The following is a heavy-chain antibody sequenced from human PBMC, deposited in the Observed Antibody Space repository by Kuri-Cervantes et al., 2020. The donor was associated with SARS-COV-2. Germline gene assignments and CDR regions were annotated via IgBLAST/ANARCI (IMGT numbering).Heavy chain of an antibody. Sequence: ASVKVSCKASGYTFTSYGISWVRQAPGQGLEWMGRINPNSGGTNYAQKFQGRVAMTRDTSISTAYMELSRLRSDDTAVYYCASQLGGGASEYYFDYWGQGTLVTVSS. J-gene: IGHJ4*02. CDR3: ASQLGGGASEYYFDY. V-gene: IGHV1-2*06. CDR2: INPNSGGT. CDR1: GYTFTSYG. D-gene: IGHD2-21*01.